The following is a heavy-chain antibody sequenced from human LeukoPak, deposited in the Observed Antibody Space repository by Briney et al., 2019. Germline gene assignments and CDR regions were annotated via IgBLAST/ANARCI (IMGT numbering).Heavy chain of an antibody. CDR3: ARNTPARYMDV. CDR2: INTDGTTT. D-gene: IGHD2-2*02. J-gene: IGHJ6*03. CDR1: GFTFSNYW. Sequence: GGSLRLSCGASGFTFSNYWMHWVPQAPGEGLVWVSRINTDGTTTTYADSVKGRFTISRDNAENTLYLQMNSLRVEDTAVYFCARNTPARYMDVWGKGTTVTVSS. V-gene: IGHV3-74*01.